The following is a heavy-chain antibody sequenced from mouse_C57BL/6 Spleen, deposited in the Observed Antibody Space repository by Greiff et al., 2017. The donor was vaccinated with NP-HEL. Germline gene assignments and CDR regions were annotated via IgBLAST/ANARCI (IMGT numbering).Heavy chain of an antibody. D-gene: IGHD1-1*01. J-gene: IGHJ1*03. CDR3: ASIPDYYGSSPGYFDV. V-gene: IGHV5-4*03. CDR1: GFTFSSYA. Sequence: EVKLVESGGGLVKPGGSLKLSCAASGFTFSSYAMSWVRQTPEKRLEWVATISDGGSYTYYPDNVKGRFTISRDNAKNNLYLQMGHLKSEDTAMYYCASIPDYYGSSPGYFDVWGTGTTVTVSS. CDR2: ISDGGSYT.